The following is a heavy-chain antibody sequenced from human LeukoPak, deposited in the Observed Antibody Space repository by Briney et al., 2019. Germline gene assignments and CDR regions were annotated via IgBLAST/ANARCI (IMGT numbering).Heavy chain of an antibody. V-gene: IGHV3-30-3*01. CDR1: GFTFSNYA. Sequence: PGRSLRLSCAASGFTFSNYAMYWVRQAPGKGLEWGAVMSYDGSNKCYADSVKGRFTISRDNSKNTLYLQMNSLRAEDTAVYYCARDGRSSSWYHYYGMDVWGQGTTVIVSS. CDR2: MSYDGSNK. J-gene: IGHJ6*02. D-gene: IGHD6-13*01. CDR3: ARDGRSSSWYHYYGMDV.